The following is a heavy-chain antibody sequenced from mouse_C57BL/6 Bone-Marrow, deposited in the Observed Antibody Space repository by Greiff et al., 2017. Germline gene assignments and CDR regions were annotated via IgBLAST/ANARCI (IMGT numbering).Heavy chain of an antibody. D-gene: IGHD2-4*01. V-gene: IGHV1-69*01. CDR3: ARVGLYYEYDDGEYYAMDY. CDR2: IDPSDSYT. CDR1: GYTFTSYW. J-gene: IGHJ4*01. Sequence: QVQLQQPGAELVMPGASVKLSCKASGYTFTSYWMHWVKQRPGQGLEWIGEIDPSDSYTNYNQKLKGKSTLTVDKSSSTAYMQLSSLTSEDSAVYYCARVGLYYEYDDGEYYAMDYWGQGTSVTVSS.